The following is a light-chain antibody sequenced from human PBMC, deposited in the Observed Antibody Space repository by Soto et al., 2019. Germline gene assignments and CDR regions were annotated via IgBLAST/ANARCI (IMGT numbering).Light chain of an antibody. Sequence: QAVVTQEPSISVSPGGTVTHTCGLNSGSVSTSDYPSWYQQTPGQAPRTLIYGTDTRSSGVPDRFSGSIVGNKAALTITGAQAEDESDYYCVLYMTSGLRVFGGGTKVTVL. CDR1: SGSVSTSDY. CDR2: GTD. J-gene: IGLJ3*02. CDR3: VLYMTSGLRV. V-gene: IGLV8-61*01.